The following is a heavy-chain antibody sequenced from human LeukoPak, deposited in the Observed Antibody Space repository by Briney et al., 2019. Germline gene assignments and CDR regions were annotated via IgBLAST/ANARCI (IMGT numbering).Heavy chain of an antibody. CDR2: IYYSGST. J-gene: IGHJ4*02. CDR3: ASNFSPDAFGYSFGY. Sequence: SETLSLTCTVSGGSISSSSYYWGWIRQPPGKGLEWIGSIYYSGSTYYNPSLKSRVTISVDTSKNQFSLKLSSVTAADTAVYYCASNFSPDAFGYSFGYWGQGTLVTVSS. D-gene: IGHD5-18*01. CDR1: GGSISSSSYY. V-gene: IGHV4-39*07.